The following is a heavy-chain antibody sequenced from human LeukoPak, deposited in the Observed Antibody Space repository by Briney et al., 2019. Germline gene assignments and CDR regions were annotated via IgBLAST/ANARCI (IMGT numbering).Heavy chain of an antibody. CDR2: IYTSGST. D-gene: IGHD1-20*01. CDR1: GGSLSSGSYY. J-gene: IGHJ2*01. Sequence: PSETLSLTCTVSGGSLSSGSYYWSWIRQPAGKGLEWIGRIYTSGSTNYNPSLKSRVTISVDTSKNQFSLKLSSVTAADTAVYYCARAPSITGKDWYFDLWGRGTLVTVSS. CDR3: ARAPSITGKDWYFDL. V-gene: IGHV4-61*02.